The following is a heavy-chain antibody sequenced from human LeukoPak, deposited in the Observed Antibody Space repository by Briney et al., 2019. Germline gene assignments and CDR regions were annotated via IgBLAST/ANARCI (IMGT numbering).Heavy chain of an antibody. D-gene: IGHD3-10*01. CDR2: MIPVMGVT. CDR3: ATRGGKSDFDN. CDR1: GGTFSSNA. V-gene: IGHV1-69*04. J-gene: IGHJ4*02. Sequence: SVKVSCKASGGTFSSNALSWVRQAPGQGLEWMGKMIPVMGVTDYAQNYQGRVTFTADKSTKTGYMELKSLTSEDTAVYFCATRGGKSDFDNWGQGTLVTVSS.